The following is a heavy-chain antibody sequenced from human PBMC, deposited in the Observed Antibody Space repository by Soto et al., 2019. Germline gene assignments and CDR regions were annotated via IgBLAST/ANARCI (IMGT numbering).Heavy chain of an antibody. J-gene: IGHJ4*02. Sequence: QVQLVESGGGVVQPGRSLRLSCAASGFTFSSYGMHWVRQAPGKGLEWVAVIWYDGSNKYYADSVKGRFTISRDNSKHTLYLQMNSLRAEDTAVYYCSRDGAAAAGLMYYFDYWGQGTLVTVSS. CDR3: SRDGAAAAGLMYYFDY. CDR2: IWYDGSNK. D-gene: IGHD6-13*01. CDR1: GFTFSSYG. V-gene: IGHV3-33*01.